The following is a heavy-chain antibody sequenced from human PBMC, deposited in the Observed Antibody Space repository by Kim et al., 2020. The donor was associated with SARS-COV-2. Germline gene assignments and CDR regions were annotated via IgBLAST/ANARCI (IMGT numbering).Heavy chain of an antibody. Sequence: STTYNPSLKSRVTIAVDTSKNQFSLKLSSVTAADTAVYYCARHYYGMDVWGQGTTVTVSS. V-gene: IGHV4-34*01. J-gene: IGHJ6*02. CDR2: ST. CDR3: ARHYYGMDV.